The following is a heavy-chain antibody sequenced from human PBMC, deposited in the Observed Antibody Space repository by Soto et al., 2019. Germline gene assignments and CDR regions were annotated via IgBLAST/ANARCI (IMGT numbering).Heavy chain of an antibody. CDR1: GFTVSSNY. V-gene: IGHV3-66*01. CDR3: ARVEGQAIYYFDY. Sequence: EVQLVESGGGLVQPGGSLRLSCAASGFTVSSNYMSWVRQAPGKGLEWVSVIYSGGSTYYADSVKGRFTISRDNSKNTLYLQRNSLRAEDTAVYYCARVEGQAIYYFDYWGQGTLVTVSS. D-gene: IGHD2-2*01. CDR2: IYSGGST. J-gene: IGHJ4*02.